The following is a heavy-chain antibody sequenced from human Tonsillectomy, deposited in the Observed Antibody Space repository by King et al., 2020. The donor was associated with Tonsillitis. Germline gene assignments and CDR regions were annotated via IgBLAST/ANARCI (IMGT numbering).Heavy chain of an antibody. J-gene: IGHJ6*02. CDR2: IYSGGVST. CDR3: AKDLDRGFGELFSYYGMDV. V-gene: IGHV3-23*03. CDR1: GFTFSSYA. D-gene: IGHD3-10*01. Sequence: QLVQSGGGLVQPGGSLRLSCAASGFTFSSYAMNWVRQAPGKGLEWVSVIYSGGVSTYYADSVKGRFTISRDNSKNTLYLQMNSLRAEDTAVYYCAKDLDRGFGELFSYYGMDVWGQGTTVTVSS.